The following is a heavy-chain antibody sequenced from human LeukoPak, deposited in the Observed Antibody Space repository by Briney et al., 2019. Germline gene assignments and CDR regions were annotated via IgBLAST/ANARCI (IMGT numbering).Heavy chain of an antibody. D-gene: IGHD1-26*01. J-gene: IGHJ5*02. CDR2: IYHSGST. V-gene: IGHV4-38-2*01. CDR3: ARAREVGAYYNWFDP. CDR1: GYSISSGYY. Sequence: SETLSLTCAVSGYSISSGYYWGWIRQPPGKGLEWIGSIYHSGSTYYNPSLKSRVTISVDTSKNQFSLKLSSVTAADTAVYYCARAREVGAYYNWFDPRGQGTLVTVSS.